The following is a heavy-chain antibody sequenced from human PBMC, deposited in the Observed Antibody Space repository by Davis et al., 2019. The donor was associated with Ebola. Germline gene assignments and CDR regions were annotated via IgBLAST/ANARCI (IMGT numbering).Heavy chain of an antibody. D-gene: IGHD1-14*01. J-gene: IGHJ4*02. V-gene: IGHV3-21*04. CDR3: AKKFPGNNPFDS. CDR2: ISSSSSYI. Sequence: GESLKISCAASGFTFSSYSMNWVRQAPGKGLEWVSSISSSSSYIYYADSVKGRFTISRDNAKNSLYLQMNSLRAEDTAVYYCAKKFPGNNPFDSWGRGTLVTVSS. CDR1: GFTFSSYS.